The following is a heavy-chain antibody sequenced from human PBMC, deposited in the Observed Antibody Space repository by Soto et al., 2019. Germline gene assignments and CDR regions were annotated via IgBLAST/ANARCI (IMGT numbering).Heavy chain of an antibody. CDR2: IDPSDSQT. Sequence: GESLKIACKGSGYSFAGYWITWVRQKPGKGLEWMGRIDPSDSQTYYSPSFRGHVTISATKSITTVFLQWSSLRASDTAMYYCARQIYDSDTGPNFQYYFDSWGQGTPVTVSS. D-gene: IGHD3-22*01. J-gene: IGHJ4*02. CDR3: ARQIYDSDTGPNFQYYFDS. V-gene: IGHV5-10-1*01. CDR1: GYSFAGYW.